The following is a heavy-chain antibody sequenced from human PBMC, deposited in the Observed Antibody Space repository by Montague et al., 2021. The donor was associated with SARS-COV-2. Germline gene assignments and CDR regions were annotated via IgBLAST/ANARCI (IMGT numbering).Heavy chain of an antibody. Sequence: SETLSLTCAVYGGSFSGYYWSWIRQPPGKGLEWIGEINHSGSTNYNPSLKSRVTISVDTSKNQFSLKLSSVTAADTAVYYCARVRYYGSGTSLGRDVWGQGTTVTGS. CDR3: ARVRYYGSGTSLGRDV. J-gene: IGHJ6*02. CDR1: GGSFSGYY. D-gene: IGHD3-10*01. V-gene: IGHV4-34*01. CDR2: INHSGST.